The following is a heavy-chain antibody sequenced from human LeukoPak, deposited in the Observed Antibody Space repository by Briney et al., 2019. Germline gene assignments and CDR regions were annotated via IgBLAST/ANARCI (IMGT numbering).Heavy chain of an antibody. CDR2: ISSSGSTI. Sequence: GGSLRLSCAASGFTFTDYYMSWIRQAPGKGLEWVSYISSSGSTIYYADSVKGRFTVSRDNAKNSPYLQMNSLRAEDTAVYYCARDLLITTGAFDIWGQGTMVTVSS. D-gene: IGHD3-3*01. CDR1: GFTFTDYY. J-gene: IGHJ3*02. V-gene: IGHV3-11*04. CDR3: ARDLLITTGAFDI.